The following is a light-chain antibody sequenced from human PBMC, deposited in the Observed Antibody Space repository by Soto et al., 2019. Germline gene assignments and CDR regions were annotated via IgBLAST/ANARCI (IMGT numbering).Light chain of an antibody. V-gene: IGLV1-44*01. CDR2: SYD. Sequence: QSALTQPPSASGTPLQRVTISCSTSSSNLGDNTVNWYQHVPGTAPKLLIYSYDQRPSGVPDRFSGSKSGTSASLAISGLQSEDEADYYCAAWDASLDGYVFGTGTKVTVL. CDR3: AAWDASLDGYV. J-gene: IGLJ1*01. CDR1: SSNLGDNT.